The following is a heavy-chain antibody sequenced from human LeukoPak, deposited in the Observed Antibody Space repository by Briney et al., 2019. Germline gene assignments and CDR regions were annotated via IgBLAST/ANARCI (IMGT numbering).Heavy chain of an antibody. CDR1: GYTFTGYY. CDR3: ARVPPDSSGYYLLDAFDI. V-gene: IGHV1-2*02. Sequence: ASVKVSCKASGYTFTGYYMHWVRQAPGQGLEWMGWINPNSGGTNYAQKFQGRVTMTRDTSINTAYMELSRLRSDDTAVYYCARVPPDSSGYYLLDAFDIWGQGTMVTVSS. CDR2: INPNSGGT. J-gene: IGHJ3*02. D-gene: IGHD3-22*01.